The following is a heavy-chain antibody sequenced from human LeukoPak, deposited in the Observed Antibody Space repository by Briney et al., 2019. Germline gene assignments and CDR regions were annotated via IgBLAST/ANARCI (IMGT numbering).Heavy chain of an antibody. CDR2: IIPIFGTA. V-gene: IGHV1-69*13. CDR3: ARDRGSSSGATMEHDY. Sequence: SVKVSCKASGGTFSSYAISWVRRAPGQGLEWTGGIIPIFGTANYAQKFQGRVTITADESTSTAYMELSSLRSEDTAVYYCARDRGSSSGATMEHDYWGQGTLVTVSS. D-gene: IGHD6-13*01. CDR1: GGTFSSYA. J-gene: IGHJ4*02.